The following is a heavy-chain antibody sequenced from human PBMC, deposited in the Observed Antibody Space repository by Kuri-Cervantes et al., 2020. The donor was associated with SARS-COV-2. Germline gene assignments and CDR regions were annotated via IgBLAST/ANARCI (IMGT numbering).Heavy chain of an antibody. D-gene: IGHD3-10*01. J-gene: IGHJ4*02. V-gene: IGHV3-64D*08. CDR2: ISSNGGST. CDR3: ARDYGSGGRFDF. CDR1: GFTFSSYA. Sequence: GESLKISCSASGFTFSSYAMHWVRQAPGKGLEYVSAISSNGGSTYYADSVKGRFTISRDNSKNTLYLQMSSLRAEDTAVYFCARDYGSGGRFDFWGQGSLVTVSS.